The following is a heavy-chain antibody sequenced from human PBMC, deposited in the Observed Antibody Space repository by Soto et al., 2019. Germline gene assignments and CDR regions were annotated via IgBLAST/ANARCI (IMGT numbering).Heavy chain of an antibody. CDR1: GYTFASYA. D-gene: IGHD3-22*01. J-gene: IGHJ4*02. Sequence: GASVKVSCKASGYTFASYAISWMRQAPGQGLEWMGWINAGNGNTKYSQKFQGRVTSTRDTSASTAYMELSSQRSEDTAVYYCARGLPIVADYWGQGTLVTVSS. CDR3: ARGLPIVADY. V-gene: IGHV1-3*01. CDR2: INAGNGNT.